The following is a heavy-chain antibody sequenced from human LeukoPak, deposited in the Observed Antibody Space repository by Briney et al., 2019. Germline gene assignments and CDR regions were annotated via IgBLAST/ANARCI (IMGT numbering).Heavy chain of an antibody. CDR1: GGSISSSSYY. Sequence: ETLSLTCTVSGGSISSSSYYWGWIRQPPGKGLEWIGSIYYSGSTYYNPSLKSRATISVDTSKNQFSLKLSSVTAADTAVYYCARDGSGERILGYWGQGTLVTVSS. CDR3: ARDGSGERILGY. J-gene: IGHJ4*02. D-gene: IGHD3-10*01. V-gene: IGHV4-39*07. CDR2: IYYSGST.